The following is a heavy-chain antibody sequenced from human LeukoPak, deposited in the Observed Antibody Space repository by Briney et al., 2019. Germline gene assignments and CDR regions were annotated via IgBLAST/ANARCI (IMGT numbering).Heavy chain of an antibody. CDR1: GFTFSSYW. J-gene: IGHJ6*04. Sequence: GGSLRLSCAASGFTFSSYWMHWVRQAPGKGLVWVSRINSDGSSTSYADSVKGRFTISRDNAKNTLYLQMNSLRAEDTAVYYCARGFRGGSGSYYKYYYYGMGVWGKGTTVTVSS. D-gene: IGHD3-10*01. CDR3: ARGFRGGSGSYYKYYYYGMGV. V-gene: IGHV3-74*01. CDR2: INSDGSST.